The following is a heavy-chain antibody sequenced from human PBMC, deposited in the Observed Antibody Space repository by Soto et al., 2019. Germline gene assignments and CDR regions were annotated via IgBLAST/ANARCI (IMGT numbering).Heavy chain of an antibody. D-gene: IGHD5-12*01. CDR2: IKSKTDGGTT. Sequence: GGSLRLSCAASGFTFSNAWMNWVRQAPGKGLEWVGRIKSKTDGGTTDYAAPVKGRFTISRDDSKNTLYLQMNSLKTEDTAVYYCTTAWDIVATNTYYYYGMDVWGQGTTVTVSS. J-gene: IGHJ6*02. V-gene: IGHV3-15*07. CDR3: TTAWDIVATNTYYYYGMDV. CDR1: GFTFSNAW.